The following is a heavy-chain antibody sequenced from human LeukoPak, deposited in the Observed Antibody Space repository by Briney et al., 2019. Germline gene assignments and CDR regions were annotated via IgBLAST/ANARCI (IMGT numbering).Heavy chain of an antibody. J-gene: IGHJ4*02. CDR2: ISSSSSYI. CDR3: ARDRGAWTGTIFDY. V-gene: IGHV3-21*01. Sequence: GGSLRLSCAASGFTFSSYSMNWVRQAPGKGLGWVSSISSSSSYIYYADSVKGRFTISRDNAKISLYLQMNSLRAEDTAVYYCARDRGAWTGTIFDYWGQGTLVTVSS. CDR1: GFTFSSYS. D-gene: IGHD1-7*01.